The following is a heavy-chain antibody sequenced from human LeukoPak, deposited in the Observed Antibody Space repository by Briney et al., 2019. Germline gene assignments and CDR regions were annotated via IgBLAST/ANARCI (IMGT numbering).Heavy chain of an antibody. D-gene: IGHD3-10*01. V-gene: IGHV1-18*01. CDR1: GYTFTSYG. CDR2: ISAYNGNT. J-gene: IGHJ5*02. CDR3: ARDSSIRGAIISDWFDP. Sequence: ASVKVSCKASGYTFTSYGISWVRQAPGQGLEWIGWISAYNGNTNYAQKLQGRVTMTTDTSTSTAYMELRSLRSDDTAVYYCARDSSIRGAIISDWFDPWGQGTLVTVSS.